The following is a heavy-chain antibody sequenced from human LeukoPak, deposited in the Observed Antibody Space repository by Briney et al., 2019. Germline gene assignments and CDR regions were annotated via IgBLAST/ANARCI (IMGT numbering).Heavy chain of an antibody. J-gene: IGHJ4*02. V-gene: IGHV4-4*07. CDR1: GGFISSYY. CDR3: ARDVGSSGSPTPLDY. CDR2: IYTSGST. Sequence: NPSETLSLTCTVSGGFISSYYWSWIRQPAGKGLEWVGRIYTSGSTDYNPSLKSPFTMSVDTSKNQVSLKLSSVTAADTAVYYCARDVGSSGSPTPLDYWGQGTLVTVSS. D-gene: IGHD6-19*01.